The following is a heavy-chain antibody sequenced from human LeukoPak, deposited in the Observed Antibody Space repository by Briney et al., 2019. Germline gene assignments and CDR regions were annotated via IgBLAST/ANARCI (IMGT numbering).Heavy chain of an antibody. J-gene: IGHJ5*02. CDR2: ISGSGGST. CDR1: GFTVSSNY. V-gene: IGHV3-23*01. CDR3: AKGGYYDFWSGYYTDWFDP. Sequence: PGGSLRLSCAASGFTVSSNYMSWVRQAPGKGLEWVSAISGSGGSTYYADSVKGRFTISRDNSKNTLYLQMNSLRAEDTAVYYCAKGGYYDFWSGYYTDWFDPWGQGTLVTVSS. D-gene: IGHD3-3*01.